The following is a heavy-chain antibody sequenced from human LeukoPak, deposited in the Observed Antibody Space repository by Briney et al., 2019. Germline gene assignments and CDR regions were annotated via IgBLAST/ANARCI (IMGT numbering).Heavy chain of an antibody. CDR2: INHDGSST. D-gene: IGHD3-10*02. CDR1: GFTFTTFW. CDR3: AELGITMIGGV. J-gene: IGHJ6*04. Sequence: HTGGSLRLSCATSGFTFTTFWMHWVRQAPGKGLVWVSRINHDGSSTNYADSVKGRFTISRDNAKNSLYLQMNSLRAEDTAVYYCAELGITMIGGVWGKGTTVTISS. V-gene: IGHV3-74*01.